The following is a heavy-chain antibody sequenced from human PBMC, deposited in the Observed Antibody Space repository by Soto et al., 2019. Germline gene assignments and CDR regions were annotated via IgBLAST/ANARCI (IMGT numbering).Heavy chain of an antibody. Sequence: SETLSLTCTVYGGTFSGFYWSWIRQPPGKGLEWIGEIMHSGSTHYNPSLKSRVTTSVDTSKNQFSLELNSLTAADTAVYYCARGKTGTTGSLDYWGQGTLVTVSS. CDR3: ARGKTGTTGSLDY. D-gene: IGHD1-7*01. CDR2: IMHSGST. J-gene: IGHJ4*02. CDR1: GGTFSGFY. V-gene: IGHV4-34*01.